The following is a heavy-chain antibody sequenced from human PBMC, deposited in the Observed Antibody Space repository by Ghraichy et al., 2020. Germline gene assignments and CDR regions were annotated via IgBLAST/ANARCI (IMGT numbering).Heavy chain of an antibody. D-gene: IGHD7-27*01. CDR1: GGSISSSSYY. CDR2: IYYSGST. V-gene: IGHV4-39*07. CDR3: ARVLDQKLGVIDY. Sequence: SETLSLTCTVSGGSISSSSYYWGWIRQPPGKGLEWIGSIYYSGSTYYNPSLKSRVTISVDTSKNQFSLKLSSVTAADTAVYYCARVLDQKLGVIDYWGQGTLVTVSS. J-gene: IGHJ4*02.